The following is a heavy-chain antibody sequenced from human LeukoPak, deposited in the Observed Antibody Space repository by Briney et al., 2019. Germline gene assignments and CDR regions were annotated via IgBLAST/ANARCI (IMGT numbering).Heavy chain of an antibody. D-gene: IGHD3-9*01. Sequence: GRSLRLSCAAPGFTFDDYAMHWVRQAPGKGLEWVSGISWNSGSIGYADSVKGRFTISRDNAKNSLYLQMNSLRAEDTALYYCAKATRQNFDWLFLFDPWGQGTLVTVSS. J-gene: IGHJ5*02. V-gene: IGHV3-9*01. CDR1: GFTFDDYA. CDR2: ISWNSGSI. CDR3: AKATRQNFDWLFLFDP.